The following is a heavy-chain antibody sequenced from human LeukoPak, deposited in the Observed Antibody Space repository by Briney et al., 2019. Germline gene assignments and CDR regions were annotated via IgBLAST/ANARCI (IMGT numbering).Heavy chain of an antibody. CDR2: INTDGSST. Sequence: GGSLRLSCAASGFTFSSYWMHWVRQAPGKGLVWVSRINTDGSSTSYADSVKGRFTISRDNAKNMLYLQMNSLRAEDTAVYYCARDGPEWSSFDYWGQGTLVTVSS. CDR1: GFTFSSYW. V-gene: IGHV3-74*01. CDR3: ARDGPEWSSFDY. D-gene: IGHD3-3*01. J-gene: IGHJ4*02.